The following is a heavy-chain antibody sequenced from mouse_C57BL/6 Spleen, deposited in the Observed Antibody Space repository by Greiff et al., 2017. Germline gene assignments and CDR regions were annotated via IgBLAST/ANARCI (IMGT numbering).Heavy chain of an antibody. CDR2: IYPGDGDT. Sequence: QVQLKQSGAELVKPGASVKISCKASGYAFSSYWMNWVKQRPGKGLEWIGQIYPGDGDTNYNGKFKGKATLTADKSSSTAYMQLSSLTSEDSAVYFCARRGIYYDYDAGDYWGQGTTLTVSS. V-gene: IGHV1-80*01. D-gene: IGHD2-4*01. J-gene: IGHJ2*01. CDR3: ARRGIYYDYDAGDY. CDR1: GYAFSSYW.